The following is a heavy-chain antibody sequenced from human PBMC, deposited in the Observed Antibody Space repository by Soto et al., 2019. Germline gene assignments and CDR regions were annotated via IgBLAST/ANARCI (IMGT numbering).Heavy chain of an antibody. Sequence: SVKVSCKASGVTFSSYTISWVRQAPGQGLEWMGRIIPILGIANYAQKFQGRVTITADKSTSTAYMELSSLRSEDTAVYYCARGTVVVAANVFDYWGQGTLVTVSS. CDR2: IIPILGIA. CDR3: ARGTVVVAANVFDY. CDR1: GVTFSSYT. V-gene: IGHV1-69*02. D-gene: IGHD2-15*01. J-gene: IGHJ4*02.